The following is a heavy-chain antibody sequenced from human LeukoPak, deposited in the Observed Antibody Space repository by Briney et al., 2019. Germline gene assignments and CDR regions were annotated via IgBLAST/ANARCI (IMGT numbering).Heavy chain of an antibody. CDR1: GFTFSSYA. J-gene: IGHJ1*01. D-gene: IGHD6-19*01. CDR2: ISGSGGST. Sequence: TGGSLRLSCAASGFTFSSYAMSWVRQAPGKGLEWVSAISGSGGSTYYADSVKGRFTISRDNSKNTLYLQMNSLRAEDTAVYYCAKGSDGSGWTEYFQHWGQGTLVTVSS. CDR3: AKGSDGSGWTEYFQH. V-gene: IGHV3-23*01.